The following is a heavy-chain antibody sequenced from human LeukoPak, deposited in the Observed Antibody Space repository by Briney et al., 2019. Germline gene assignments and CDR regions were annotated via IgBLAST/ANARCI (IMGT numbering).Heavy chain of an antibody. CDR1: GFTVSSNS. Sequence: SGGSLRLSCTVSGFTVSSNSMSWVRQAPGKGLEWVSSISSSSSYIYYADSVKGRFTISRDNAKNSLYLQMNSLRAEDTAVYYCARDSVTVTTFTDYWGQGTLVTVSS. V-gene: IGHV3-21*01. D-gene: IGHD4-17*01. CDR2: ISSSSSYI. J-gene: IGHJ4*02. CDR3: ARDSVTVTTFTDY.